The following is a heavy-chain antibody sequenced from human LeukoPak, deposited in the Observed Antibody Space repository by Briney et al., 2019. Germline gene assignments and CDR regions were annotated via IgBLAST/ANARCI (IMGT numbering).Heavy chain of an antibody. CDR2: ISGSGGST. CDR1: GFTFSSYA. D-gene: IGHD3-22*01. V-gene: IGHV3-23*01. CDR3: AKDAYYYDSSGYYDY. J-gene: IGHJ4*02. Sequence: GGSLRLSCAASGFTFSSYAMSWVRQAPGKGLEWVSAISGSGGSTYYADSVKGRFTISRDNSKNTLYPQMNSLRAEDTAVYYCAKDAYYYDSSGYYDYWGQGTLVTVSS.